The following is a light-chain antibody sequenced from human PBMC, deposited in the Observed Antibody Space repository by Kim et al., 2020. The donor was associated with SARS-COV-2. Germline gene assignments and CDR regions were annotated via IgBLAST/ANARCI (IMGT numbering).Light chain of an antibody. Sequence: QSALTQPASVSGSPGQSITISCTGTSSDVGRYNLVSWYQHHPGKAPKVLIFDVTKRPSWVSNRFSGSKSGNTASLTISGLQAEDEADYYCCSYVGSSTLLFGGGTQLTVL. CDR2: DVT. CDR1: SSDVGRYNL. J-gene: IGLJ7*01. V-gene: IGLV2-23*02. CDR3: CSYVGSSTLL.